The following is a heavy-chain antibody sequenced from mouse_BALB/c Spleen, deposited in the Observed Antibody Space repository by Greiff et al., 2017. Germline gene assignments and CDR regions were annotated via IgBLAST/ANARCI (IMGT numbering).Heavy chain of an antibody. Sequence: EVQGVESGGGLVQPGGSLRLSCATSGFTFTDYYMSWVRQPPGKALEWLGFIRNKANGYTTEYSASVKGRFTISRDNSQSILYLQMNTLRAEDSATYYCARGYDYDGGTWFAYWGQGTLVTVSA. CDR3: ARGYDYDGGTWFAY. V-gene: IGHV7-3*02. D-gene: IGHD2-4*01. J-gene: IGHJ3*01. CDR2: IRNKANGYTT. CDR1: GFTFTDYY.